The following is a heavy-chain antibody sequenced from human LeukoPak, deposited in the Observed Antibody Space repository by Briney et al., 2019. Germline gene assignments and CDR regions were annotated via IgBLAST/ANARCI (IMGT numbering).Heavy chain of an antibody. Sequence: SETLSLTCTVSGGSISSSSYYWGWIRQPPGKGLEWIGSIYYSGSTYYNPSLKSRVTISVDTSKNQFSLKLSSVTAAGTAVYYCARVTPTYYYDSSGRTFDIWGQGTMVTVSS. CDR1: GGSISSSSYY. CDR2: IYYSGST. CDR3: ARVTPTYYYDSSGRTFDI. D-gene: IGHD3-22*01. V-gene: IGHV4-39*07. J-gene: IGHJ3*02.